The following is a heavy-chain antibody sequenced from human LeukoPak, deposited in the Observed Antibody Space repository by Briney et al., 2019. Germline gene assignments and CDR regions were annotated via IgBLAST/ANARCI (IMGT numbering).Heavy chain of an antibody. CDR1: GFTSSTYT. Sequence: GGSLRLSCVASGFTSSTYTFNWVRQAPGKDLEWLSYISSGGLTIFYADSVKGRFTISRDNTKNSIYLDMTNLKAEDTAVYYCARDFDYGDYIDFWGQGTLVAVSS. CDR3: ARDFDYGDYIDF. V-gene: IGHV3-48*04. D-gene: IGHD4/OR15-4a*01. J-gene: IGHJ4*02. CDR2: ISSGGLTI.